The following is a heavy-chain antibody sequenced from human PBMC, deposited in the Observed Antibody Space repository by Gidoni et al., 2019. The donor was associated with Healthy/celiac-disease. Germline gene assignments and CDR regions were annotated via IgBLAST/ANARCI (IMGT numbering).Heavy chain of an antibody. V-gene: IGHV1-18*01. J-gene: IGHJ6*02. CDR1: GYTFTSYG. D-gene: IGHD5-12*01. CDR2: ISAYNGNT. Sequence: QVQLVQSGAEVKKPGASVQVSCTASGYTFTSYGISWVRQAPGQGLEWMGWISAYNGNTNYAQKLQGRVTMTTDTSTSTAYMELRSLRSDDTAVYYCERDPRGDGYNYNYYGMDVWGQGTTVTVSS. CDR3: ERDPRGDGYNYNYYGMDV.